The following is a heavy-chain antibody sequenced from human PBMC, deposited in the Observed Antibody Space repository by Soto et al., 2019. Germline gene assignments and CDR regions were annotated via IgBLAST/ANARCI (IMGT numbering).Heavy chain of an antibody. CDR3: ARDGGSLDY. CDR1: GFTFSSYG. V-gene: IGHV3-33*01. CDR2: IWYDGSNK. Sequence: QVQLVESGGGVGQPGRSLRLSCAASGFTFSSYGMHWFRQAPGKGLEWVAVIWYDGSNKYYADSVKGRFTISRDNSKNTLYLQMNSLRAEDTAVYYCARDGGSLDYWGQGTLVTVSS. J-gene: IGHJ4*02. D-gene: IGHD2-15*01.